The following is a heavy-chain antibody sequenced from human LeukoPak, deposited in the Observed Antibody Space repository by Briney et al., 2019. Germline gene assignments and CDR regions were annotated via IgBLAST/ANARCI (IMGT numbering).Heavy chain of an antibody. Sequence: GGSLKLSCKGSGYSFTSYWIGWVRQMPGKGVEWMGIIYPGDSDTRYSSSFQGQVTISADKSISTAYLHWSSLKASDTAMYYCSLYGGNSNTDYWGQGTLVTVSS. J-gene: IGHJ4*02. V-gene: IGHV5-51*01. CDR2: IYPGDSDT. CDR3: SLYGGNSNTDY. CDR1: GYSFTSYW. D-gene: IGHD2-21*01.